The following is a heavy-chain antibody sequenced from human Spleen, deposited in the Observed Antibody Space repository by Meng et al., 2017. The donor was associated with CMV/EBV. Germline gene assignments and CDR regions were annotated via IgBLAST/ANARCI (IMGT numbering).Heavy chain of an antibody. V-gene: IGHV3-7*01. J-gene: IGHJ4*02. CDR3: ARDDRLSALDY. CDR1: GFTCSRYW. Sequence: LSCAASGFTCSRYWMSWVRQAPGKGLEWVANIKQDGSEKYYVDSVKGRFTISRDNAKNSLYLQMNSLRAEDTAVYYCARDDRLSALDYWGQGTLVTVSS. CDR2: IKQDGSEK.